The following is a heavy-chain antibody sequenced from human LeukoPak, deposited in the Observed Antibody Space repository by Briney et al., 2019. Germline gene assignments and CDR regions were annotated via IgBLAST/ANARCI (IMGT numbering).Heavy chain of an antibody. CDR2: IKEDGSEN. Sequence: GGSLRLSCAGFGVRFNTFWMSCVRQAPGKGLDWVANIKEDGSENSYVDSVKGRFTICRDNAKKSLYLPMNSLRAEDTAVYYCASGPRYYYEVSGYAYFDYWGQGTLVTVSS. V-gene: IGHV3-7*02. CDR1: GVRFNTFW. CDR3: ASGPRYYYEVSGYAYFDY. D-gene: IGHD3-22*01. J-gene: IGHJ4*02.